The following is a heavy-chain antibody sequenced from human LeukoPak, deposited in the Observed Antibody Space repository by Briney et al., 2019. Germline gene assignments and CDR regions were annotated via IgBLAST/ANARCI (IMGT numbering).Heavy chain of an antibody. J-gene: IGHJ4*02. CDR1: GFTFSRSA. D-gene: IGHD3-10*01. V-gene: IGHV3-23*01. CDR3: AKRPRLIWFGELYYFDY. Sequence: GGSLRLSCAASGFTFSRSAMSWVRQAPGKGLEWVSAISGSGGSTYYADSVKGRFTISRDNSKNTLYLQMNSLRAEDAAVYYCAKRPRLIWFGELYYFDYWGQGTLVTVSS. CDR2: ISGSGGST.